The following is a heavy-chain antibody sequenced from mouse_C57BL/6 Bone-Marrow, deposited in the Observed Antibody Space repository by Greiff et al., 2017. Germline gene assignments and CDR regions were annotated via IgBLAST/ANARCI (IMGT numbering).Heavy chain of an antibody. CDR2: IYPGSGNT. CDR3: ARKSSYDWYFEV. CDR1: GYTFTDYY. Sequence: QVQLQQSGAELVRPGASVKLSCKASGYTFTDYYINWVKQRPGQGLEWIARIYPGSGNTYYNEKFTGKATLTAEKSSSTAYMQLSSLTSEDSAVYFCARKSSYDWYFEVWGTGTTVTVSS. J-gene: IGHJ1*03. D-gene: IGHD1-1*01. V-gene: IGHV1-76*01.